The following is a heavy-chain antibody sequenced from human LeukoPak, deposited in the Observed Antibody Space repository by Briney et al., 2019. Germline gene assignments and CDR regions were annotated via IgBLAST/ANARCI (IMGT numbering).Heavy chain of an antibody. CDR3: AKRYSSGWYYFDY. CDR1: GFTFSSYG. Sequence: PGGSLRLSCAASGFTFSSYGMHWVRQAPGKGLEWVAVIWYDGSNKYYADSVKGRFTISRDNSKNTLYLQMNSLRPEDTAVYYCAKRYSSGWYYFDYWGQGTLVTVSS. V-gene: IGHV3-30*02. CDR2: IWYDGSNK. J-gene: IGHJ4*02. D-gene: IGHD6-19*01.